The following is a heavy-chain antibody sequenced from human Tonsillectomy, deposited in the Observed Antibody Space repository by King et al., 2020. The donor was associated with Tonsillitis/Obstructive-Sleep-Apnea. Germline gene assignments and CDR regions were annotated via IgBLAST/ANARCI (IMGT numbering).Heavy chain of an antibody. CDR3: AKNGKGLYGTPAFSPSYLAV. J-gene: IGHJ6*03. CDR1: GFKFRAFV. CDR2: ISYDGTYI. V-gene: IGHV3-30*18. D-gene: IGHD2-8*01. Sequence: HVQLVESGGGVVQPGRSLRLSCAASGFKFRAFVMHWVRQAPGKGLEWVAVISYDGTYINYADSVKGRFTISRDNSKNTLYLQMNSLNSEDTAIFYCAKNGKGLYGTPAFSPSYLAVWPKGTTVTVSS.